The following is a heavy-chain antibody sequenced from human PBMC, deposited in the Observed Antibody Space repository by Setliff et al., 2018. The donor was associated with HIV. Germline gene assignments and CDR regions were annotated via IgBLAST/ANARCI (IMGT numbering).Heavy chain of an antibody. CDR3: AVQFFDY. J-gene: IGHJ4*02. CDR1: GFAFSSHA. CDR2: ISGSGVST. V-gene: IGHV3-23*01. D-gene: IGHD6-19*01. Sequence: GGSLRLSCAASGFAFSSHAMNWVRQAPGKGLEWVSAISGSGVSTYSADSVKGRFTISRDNSKNTLYLQLTSLRAEDTAVYYCAVQFFDYWGQGTLVTVSS.